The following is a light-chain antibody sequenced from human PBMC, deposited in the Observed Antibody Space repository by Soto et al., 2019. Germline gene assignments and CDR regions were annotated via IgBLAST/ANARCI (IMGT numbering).Light chain of an antibody. Sequence: IVLTQSPDTLSLSPGERATLSCRASQSVSSSYLAWYQQKPGQAPRLLIHGASSRTTGIPDRFSGSGSGTDFTLTIARLEPEDFAVYYCQQSFRSPYTFGQGTRLEIK. V-gene: IGKV3-20*01. CDR2: GAS. CDR1: QSVSSSY. CDR3: QQSFRSPYT. J-gene: IGKJ2*01.